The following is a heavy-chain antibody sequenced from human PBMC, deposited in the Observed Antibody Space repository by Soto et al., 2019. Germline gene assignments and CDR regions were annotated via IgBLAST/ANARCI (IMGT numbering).Heavy chain of an antibody. V-gene: IGHV4-59*08. Sequence: SETLSLTCSVSGGSISSYDWSWIRQTPEKGLEWIGYVPNIGCTNHNPSLKSRVSISVDTSKNQFSLKLTSVTAADTAVYYCTTQGFGGLHGLVDVWGQGTTVTVSS. CDR2: VPNIGCT. CDR1: GGSISSYD. D-gene: IGHD3-10*01. CDR3: TTQGFGGLHGLVDV. J-gene: IGHJ6*02.